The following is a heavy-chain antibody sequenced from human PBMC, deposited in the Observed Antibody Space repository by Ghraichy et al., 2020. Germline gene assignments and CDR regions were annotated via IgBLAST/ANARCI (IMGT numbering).Heavy chain of an antibody. Sequence: GGSLRLSCAASGFTFSDYWMHWVRQAPGKGLEWVSRINSDGIRTTYADSVKGRFTISRDNAKNTLYLHMNSPRVEDTAVYFCARGSSTSCYYWGQGILVTVSS. J-gene: IGHJ4*02. CDR3: ARGSSTSCYY. CDR2: INSDGIRT. CDR1: GFTFSDYW. D-gene: IGHD2-2*01. V-gene: IGHV3-74*03.